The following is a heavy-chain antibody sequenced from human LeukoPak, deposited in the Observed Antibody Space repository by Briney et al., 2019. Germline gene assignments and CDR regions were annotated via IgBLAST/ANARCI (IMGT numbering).Heavy chain of an antibody. CDR2: ISSDGSNK. J-gene: IGHJ4*02. D-gene: IGHD6-13*01. CDR1: GFTFSSYA. V-gene: IGHV3-30*18. Sequence: PGGSLRLSCAASGFTFSSYAMHWVRQAPGKGLEWVALISSDGSNKFYTDSVKGRFTISRDNFNNTMYLQMNSLRPEDTARFYCAKERDPYTGSWQAKFRDFDYWGQGTLVTVSS. CDR3: AKERDPYTGSWQAKFRDFDY.